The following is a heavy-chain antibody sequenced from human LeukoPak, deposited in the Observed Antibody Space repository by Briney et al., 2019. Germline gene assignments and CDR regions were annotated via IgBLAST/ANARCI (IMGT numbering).Heavy chain of an antibody. CDR2: ISAYNGNT. D-gene: IGHD5-18*01. J-gene: IGHJ4*02. V-gene: IGHV1-18*01. CDR1: GYTFTNYD. CDR3: ARVSGYSLGYGPFDY. Sequence: ASVKVSCKTSGYTFTNYDINWMRQATGQGLEWMGWISAYNGNTNYAQKLQGRVTMTTDTSTSTAYMELRSLRSDDTAVYYCARVSGYSLGYGPFDYWGQGALVTVSS.